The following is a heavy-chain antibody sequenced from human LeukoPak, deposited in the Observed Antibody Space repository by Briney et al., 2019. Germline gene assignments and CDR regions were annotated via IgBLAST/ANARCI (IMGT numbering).Heavy chain of an antibody. D-gene: IGHD3-10*01. V-gene: IGHV3-23*01. Sequence: GGSLRLSCAASGLTFSSYAMSWVRLAPGKGLEWVSTISDSGGNTYYADSVKGRFTISRDNSKNTLYLQINSLRAEDTAFYYCAKSHSVAQRGYFDFWGQGTLVTVSS. J-gene: IGHJ4*02. CDR1: GLTFSSYA. CDR2: ISDSGGNT. CDR3: AKSHSVAQRGYFDF.